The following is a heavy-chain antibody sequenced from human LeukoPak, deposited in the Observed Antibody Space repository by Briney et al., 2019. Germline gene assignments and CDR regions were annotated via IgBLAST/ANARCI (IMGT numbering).Heavy chain of an antibody. V-gene: IGHV4-59*08. CDR1: GGSISSYY. CDR2: IYYSGST. J-gene: IGHJ4*02. CDR3: ARHHYDFWSGQLYYFDY. Sequence: SETLSLTCTVSGGSISSYYWSWIRQPPGKGLEWIGYIYYSGSTNYNPSLKSRVTISVDTSKNQFSLKLSSVTAADTAVYYCARHHYDFWSGQLYYFDYWGQGTLVTVSS. D-gene: IGHD3-3*01.